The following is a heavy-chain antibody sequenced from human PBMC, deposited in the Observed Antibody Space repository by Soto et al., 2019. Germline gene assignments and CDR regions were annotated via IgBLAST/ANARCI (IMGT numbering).Heavy chain of an antibody. CDR2: IYYSGST. CDR3: ARDSGGEGYYYYYGMDV. D-gene: IGHD3-10*01. V-gene: IGHV4-59*01. Sequence: PSETLSLTCTVSGGSISSYYWSWIRQPPGKGLEWIGYIYYSGSTNYNPSLKSRVTISVDTSKNQFSLKLSSVTAADTAVYYCARDSGGEGYYYYYGMDVWGQGTTVTVSS. CDR1: GGSISSYY. J-gene: IGHJ6*02.